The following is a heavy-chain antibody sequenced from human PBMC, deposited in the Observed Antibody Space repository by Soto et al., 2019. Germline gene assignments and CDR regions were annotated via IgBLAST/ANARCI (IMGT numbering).Heavy chain of an antibody. CDR1: GYTLTSYY. J-gene: IGHJ4*02. CDR3: ARADGYNLDY. D-gene: IGHD5-12*01. CDR2: INPSGGST. V-gene: IGHV1-46*01. Sequence: ASVKGSCKASGYTLTSYYMHWVRQAPGQGLEWMGIINPSGGSTSYAQKFQGRVTMTRDTSTSTVYMELSRLRSEDTAVYYCARADGYNLDYWGQGTLVIVST.